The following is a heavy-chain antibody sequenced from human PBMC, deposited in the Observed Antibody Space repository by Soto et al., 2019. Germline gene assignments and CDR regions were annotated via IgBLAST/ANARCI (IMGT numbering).Heavy chain of an antibody. D-gene: IGHD3-16*01. CDR2: IYFTGST. CDR1: GTSISTTDYY. CDR3: TAINRAGEVH. J-gene: IGHJ1*01. V-gene: IGHV4-39*01. Sequence: LTCTVSGTSISTTDYYWVWIRQPPGKGLEWIQTIYFTGSTYYSPSRNSRVSISVDSSKNQFSLTLTSVTAADTAVYYCTAINRAGEVHWGQGTLVTVSS.